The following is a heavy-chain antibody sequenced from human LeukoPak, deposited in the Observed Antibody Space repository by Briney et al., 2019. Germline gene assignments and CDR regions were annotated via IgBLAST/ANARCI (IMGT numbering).Heavy chain of an antibody. CDR3: ARDRSGATAYDAFDI. D-gene: IGHD1-26*01. CDR2: ISSSSSYI. CDR1: GFTFSSYS. J-gene: IGHJ3*02. Sequence: PGGSLRLSCAASGFTFSSYSMNWVRQAPGKGLEWVSSISSSSSYIYYADSVKGRFTISRDNAKNSLYLQMNSLRAEDTAVYYCARDRSGATAYDAFDIWGQGTMVTVSS. V-gene: IGHV3-21*01.